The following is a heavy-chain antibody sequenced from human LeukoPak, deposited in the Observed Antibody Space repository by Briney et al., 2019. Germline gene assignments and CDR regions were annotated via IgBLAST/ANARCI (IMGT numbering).Heavy chain of an antibody. CDR2: ISSSSSYI. Sequence: GGSLRLSCAASGFTVSSNYMSWVRQAPGKGLEWVSSISSSSSYIYYADSVKGRFTISRDNSKNTLYLQMNSLRAEDTAVYYCARGSLNGDYYYYGMDVWGQGTTVTVSS. CDR1: GFTVSSNY. CDR3: ARGSLNGDYYYYGMDV. D-gene: IGHD2-8*01. J-gene: IGHJ6*02. V-gene: IGHV3-21*01.